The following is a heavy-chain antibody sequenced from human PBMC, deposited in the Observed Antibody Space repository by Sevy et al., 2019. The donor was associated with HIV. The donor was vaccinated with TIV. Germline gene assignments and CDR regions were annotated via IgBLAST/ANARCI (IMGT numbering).Heavy chain of an antibody. V-gene: IGHV3-30*18. CDR1: GFTFSSYG. CDR3: AKSCRPPFDSSGPTTPYYYYGMDV. J-gene: IGHJ6*02. Sequence: GGSLRLSCAASGFTFSSYGMHWVRQAPGKGLEWVAVISYDGSNKYYADSVKGRFTISRDNSKNTLYLQMNSLRAEDTAVYYCAKSCRPPFDSSGPTTPYYYYGMDVWGQWTTVTVSS. D-gene: IGHD3-22*01. CDR2: ISYDGSNK.